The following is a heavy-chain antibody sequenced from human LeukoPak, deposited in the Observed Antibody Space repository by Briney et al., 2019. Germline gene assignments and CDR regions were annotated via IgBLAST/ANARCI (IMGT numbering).Heavy chain of an antibody. CDR3: ARRGGSSSSNWFDP. Sequence: KASETLSLTCTGSGVSFSDYYWNWIRQPPGKGLEWIGYIYTSGSATYNPSLKSRVTISIDSSKNQLSLKLGAVTAADTSMYYCARRGGSSSSNWFDPWGQGTLVTVSS. D-gene: IGHD6-6*01. V-gene: IGHV4-4*09. J-gene: IGHJ5*01. CDR2: IYTSGSA. CDR1: GVSFSDYY.